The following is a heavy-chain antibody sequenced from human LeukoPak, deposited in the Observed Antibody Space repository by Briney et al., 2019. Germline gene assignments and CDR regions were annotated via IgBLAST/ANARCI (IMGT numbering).Heavy chain of an antibody. J-gene: IGHJ4*02. V-gene: IGHV3-74*01. CDR2: INSDGSST. CDR1: GFTFSSYW. Sequence: GGSLRLSCAASGFTFSSYWMHWVRQAPGKGLVWVSRINSDGSSTSYADSVKGRFTISRDNSKNTLYLQMNSLRAEDTAVYYCAKPRGYSYGADYWGQGTLVTVSS. CDR3: AKPRGYSYGADY. D-gene: IGHD5-18*01.